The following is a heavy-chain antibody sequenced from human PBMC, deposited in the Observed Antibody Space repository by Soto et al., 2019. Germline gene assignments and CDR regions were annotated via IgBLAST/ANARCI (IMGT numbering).Heavy chain of an antibody. D-gene: IGHD3-9*01. CDR1: GYSFTSYW. Sequence: ESLKISCKGSGYSFTSYWISWVRQMPGKGLEWMGRIDPSDSYTNYSPSFQGHVTISADKSISTAYLQWSSLKASDTAMYYCARLLYYDILTGYSPYYYGMDVWGQGTTVTVS. V-gene: IGHV5-10-1*01. CDR2: IDPSDSYT. J-gene: IGHJ6*02. CDR3: ARLLYYDILTGYSPYYYGMDV.